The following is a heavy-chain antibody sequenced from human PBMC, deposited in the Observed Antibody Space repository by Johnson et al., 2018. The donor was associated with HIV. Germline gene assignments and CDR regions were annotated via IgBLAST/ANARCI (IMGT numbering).Heavy chain of an antibody. CDR2: IRYDGNNK. D-gene: IGHD1-26*01. CDR3: AKESKWESRTPHAFDL. V-gene: IGHV3-30*02. CDR1: GITFSSSG. Sequence: QVQLVESGGGVVQPGGSLRLSCAASGITFSSSGMNWVRQAPGKGLEWVSFIRYDGNNKYYTDSVKGRFTISRDNSKNTLYLQMNSLRAEDTAVYYCAKESKWESRTPHAFDLWGQGTMVTVSS. J-gene: IGHJ3*01.